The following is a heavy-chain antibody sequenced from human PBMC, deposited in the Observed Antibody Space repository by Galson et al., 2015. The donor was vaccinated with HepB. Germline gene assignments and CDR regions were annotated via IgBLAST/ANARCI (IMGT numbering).Heavy chain of an antibody. CDR1: GGTFSTYT. Sequence: SVKVSCKASGGTFSTYTLSWVRQAPGQGLEWMEGIIPIFGSANYAQKFQGRVTITADESTSTTYMELRRLRSEDTAVYYCARQYDTSGYYPYWGQGTLVTVSS. V-gene: IGHV1-69*13. CDR3: ARQYDTSGYYPY. J-gene: IGHJ4*02. CDR2: IIPIFGSA. D-gene: IGHD3-22*01.